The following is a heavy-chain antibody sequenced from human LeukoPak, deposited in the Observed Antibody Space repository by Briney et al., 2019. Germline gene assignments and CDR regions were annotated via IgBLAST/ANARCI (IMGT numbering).Heavy chain of an antibody. D-gene: IGHD3-22*01. V-gene: IGHV1-2*02. Sequence: ASVKVSCKASGYTFTGYYMHWVRQAPGQGLERMGWINPNSGGTNYAQKFQGRVTMTRDTSISTAYMELSRLRSDDTAVYYCARGKVNYYDSSGYSYYFDYWGQGTLVTVSS. CDR3: ARGKVNYYDSSGYSYYFDY. CDR1: GYTFTGYY. CDR2: INPNSGGT. J-gene: IGHJ4*02.